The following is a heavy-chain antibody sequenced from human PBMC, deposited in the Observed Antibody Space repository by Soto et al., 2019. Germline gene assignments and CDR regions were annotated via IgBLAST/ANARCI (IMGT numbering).Heavy chain of an antibody. J-gene: IGHJ2*01. CDR3: ARVLRLVVPAAHLLYWYFDL. Sequence: GGSLRLSCAASGFTFSDYYMSWIRQAPGKGLEWVSYISSSGSTIYYADSVKGRFTISRDNAKNSLYLQRNSLRAEDTAVYYCARVLRLVVPAAHLLYWYFDLWGRGTLVTVSS. CDR1: GFTFSDYY. CDR2: ISSSGSTI. D-gene: IGHD2-2*01. V-gene: IGHV3-11*01.